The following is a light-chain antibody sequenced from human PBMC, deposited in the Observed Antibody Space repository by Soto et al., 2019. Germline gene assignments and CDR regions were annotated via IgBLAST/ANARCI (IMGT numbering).Light chain of an antibody. CDR1: SSDVGAYDY. J-gene: IGLJ1*01. Sequence: QSALAQPASVSGSPGQSITISCTGTSSDVGAYDYVSWYQQYPGKTPKVMISEVSNRPSGVSNRFSGSKSGNTASLTISGLQAEDEADYYCSSYTSSSTYVFGTGTKVTVL. CDR2: EVS. V-gene: IGLV2-14*01. CDR3: SSYTSSSTYV.